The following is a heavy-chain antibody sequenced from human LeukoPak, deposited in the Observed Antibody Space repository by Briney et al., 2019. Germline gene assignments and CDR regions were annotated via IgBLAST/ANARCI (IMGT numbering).Heavy chain of an antibody. Sequence: PGRSLRLSCAASGFTFSSYAMHRVRQAPGKGREGVAVISYDGSNKYYADSVKARFTIPRDNSKNTLYLQMNSLRAEDTAVYYCARYDCSSTSCYGMDVWGQGTTVTVSS. V-gene: IGHV3-30-3*01. CDR3: ARYDCSSTSCYGMDV. CDR1: GFTFSSYA. J-gene: IGHJ6*02. D-gene: IGHD2-2*01. CDR2: ISYDGSNK.